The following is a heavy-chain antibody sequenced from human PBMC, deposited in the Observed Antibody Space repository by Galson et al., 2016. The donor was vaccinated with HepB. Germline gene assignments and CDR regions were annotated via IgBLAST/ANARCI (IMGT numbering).Heavy chain of an antibody. D-gene: IGHD3-10*01. CDR1: EFTFSSYA. CDR2: ISSDGGGT. V-gene: IGHV3-64D*06. Sequence: SLRLSCAASEFTFSSYAMHWVRQAPGKGLEYVSSISSDGGGTYYADSVKGRFTISRDNSKNTLFLQMRSLRAEDTAVYYCVKREVGYYYGDWGQGTLVTVSS. J-gene: IGHJ1*01. CDR3: VKREVGYYYGD.